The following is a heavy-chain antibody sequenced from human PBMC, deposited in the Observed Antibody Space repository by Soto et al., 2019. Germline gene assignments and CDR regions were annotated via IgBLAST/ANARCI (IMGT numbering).Heavy chain of an antibody. D-gene: IGHD1-26*01. CDR2: ISYDGSNK. CDR1: GFTFSSYG. CDR3: ANMFFRGRHLNYYFYGMDV. J-gene: IGHJ6*04. V-gene: IGHV3-30*18. Sequence: QVQLVESGGGLVQPGRSLRLSCAASGFTFSSYGMHWVRQAPGKGLEWVSVISYDGSNKYYADSVKGRFTISRDNSKNTLYLKMTILRAEDRAVYYCANMFFRGRHLNYYFYGMDVWGKGTTVTVSS.